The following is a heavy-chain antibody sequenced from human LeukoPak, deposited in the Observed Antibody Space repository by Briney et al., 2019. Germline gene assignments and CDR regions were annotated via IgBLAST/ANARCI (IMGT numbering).Heavy chain of an antibody. V-gene: IGHV3-11*01. J-gene: IGHJ6*02. CDR3: ASPHLGYCSSTSCTARNYGMDV. Sequence: GGSLRLSCAASGFTFSDYYMTWICQAPGKGLEWVSYISSSGGTIYYGDSVKGRFTVSRDNAKNSLYLQMNSLRAEDTAVYYCASPHLGYCSSTSCTARNYGMDVWGQGTTVTVSS. CDR2: ISSSGGTI. CDR1: GFTFSDYY. D-gene: IGHD2-2*01.